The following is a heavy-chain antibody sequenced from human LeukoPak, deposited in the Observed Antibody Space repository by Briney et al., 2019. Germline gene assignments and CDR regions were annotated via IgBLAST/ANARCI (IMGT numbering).Heavy chain of an antibody. CDR1: VYTFTSYY. D-gene: IGHD1-26*01. CDR3: ARDQKSGSYYQDALDY. CDR2: INPSGGST. V-gene: IGHV1-46*01. J-gene: IGHJ4*02. Sequence: ASVKVTCKASVYTFTSYYIYWVRQAPGQGLEWMGIINPSGGSTSYAQKFQDRVTMTRDTSTSTIYMELSSLRSEDTAVYYCARDQKSGSYYQDALDYWGQGTLVTVSS.